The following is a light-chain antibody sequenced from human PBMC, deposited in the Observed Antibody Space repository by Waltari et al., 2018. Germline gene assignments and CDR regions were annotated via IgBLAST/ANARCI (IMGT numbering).Light chain of an antibody. Sequence: QTILTQPHSASGTPGQRVTVSCSGDNSNIGKNTVNWYQQLPGTAPKLLIYRNNRRASGVPDRCTGSRSGTSASLAISGLRPDDEASYYCATWDDRQSGVVFGGGTTLTVL. CDR2: RNN. V-gene: IGLV1-44*01. CDR1: NSNIGKNT. CDR3: ATWDDRQSGVV. J-gene: IGLJ2*01.